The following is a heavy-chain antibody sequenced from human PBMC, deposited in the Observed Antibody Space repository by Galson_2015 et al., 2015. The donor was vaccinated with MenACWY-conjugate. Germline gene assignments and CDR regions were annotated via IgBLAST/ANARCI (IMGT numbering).Heavy chain of an antibody. CDR3: AKEGGDYYGSGSYDY. CDR2: ISYDGSNK. J-gene: IGHJ4*02. D-gene: IGHD3-10*01. CDR1: GFTFSSYG. Sequence: SLRLSCAASGFTFSSYGMHWVRQAPGKGLEWVAVISYDGSNKYYADSVKGRFTISRDNSKNTLYLQMNSLRAEDTAVYYCAKEGGDYYGSGSYDYWGQGTLVTVSS. V-gene: IGHV3-30*18.